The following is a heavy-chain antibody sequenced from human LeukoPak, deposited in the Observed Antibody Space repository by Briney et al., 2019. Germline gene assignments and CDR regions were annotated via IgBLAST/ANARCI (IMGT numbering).Heavy chain of an antibody. J-gene: IGHJ6*02. V-gene: IGHV4-59*01. Sequence: SETLSLTCAVSGGSISSYYWSWIRQPPGKGLEWIGYIYYSGSTNYNPSLKSRVTISVDTSKNQFSLKLSSVTAADTAVYYCARSEYSYYGMDVWGQGNTVTVSS. CDR3: ARSEYSYYGMDV. CDR2: IYYSGST. CDR1: GGSISSYY.